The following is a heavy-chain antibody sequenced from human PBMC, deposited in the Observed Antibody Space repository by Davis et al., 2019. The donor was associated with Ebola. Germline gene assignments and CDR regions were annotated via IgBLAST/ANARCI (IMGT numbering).Heavy chain of an antibody. V-gene: IGHV4-4*02. Sequence: PSETLSLTCAVSGGSFSSTDWWSWVRQPPGKGLEWTGEVYHTGSTNYNPSLKSRVIISVDKSKKQFSLKLISVTAADMAVYYCAIALEGVVPVCTFYNYYYFMDVWGRGTTVTVSS. CDR1: GGSFSSTDW. J-gene: IGHJ6*03. CDR2: VYHTGST. CDR3: AIALEGVVPVCTFYNYYYFMDV. D-gene: IGHD2-2*01.